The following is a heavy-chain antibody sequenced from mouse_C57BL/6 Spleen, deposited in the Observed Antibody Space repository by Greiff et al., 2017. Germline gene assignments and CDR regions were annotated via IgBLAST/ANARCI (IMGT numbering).Heavy chain of an antibody. D-gene: IGHD2-1*01. Sequence: QVQLQQPGAELMKPGASVKVSCKASGYTFTSYCMHWVKQRPGQGLEWIGRINPSDSATNYNQKFKGKATLTVDKSSSTAYMQLSSLTSEDSAVYYGAITSYGNYTFYAMDYWGQGTSVTVSS. J-gene: IGHJ4*01. V-gene: IGHV1-74*01. CDR3: AITSYGNYTFYAMDY. CDR2: INPSDSAT. CDR1: GYTFTSYC.